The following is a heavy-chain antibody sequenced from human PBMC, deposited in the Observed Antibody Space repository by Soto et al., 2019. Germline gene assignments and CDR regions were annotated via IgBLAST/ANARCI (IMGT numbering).Heavy chain of an antibody. CDR2: IYYSGST. CDR1: GGSISSGGYY. D-gene: IGHD3-10*01. CDR3: ARDRLLWFGELFGIGMDV. J-gene: IGHJ6*02. Sequence: TLSLTCTVSGGSISSGGYYWSWIRQHPGKGLEWIGYIYYSGSTYYNPSLKSRVTISVDTSKNQFSLKLSSVTAADTAVYYCARDRLLWFGELFGIGMDVWGQATTVTVS. V-gene: IGHV4-31*03.